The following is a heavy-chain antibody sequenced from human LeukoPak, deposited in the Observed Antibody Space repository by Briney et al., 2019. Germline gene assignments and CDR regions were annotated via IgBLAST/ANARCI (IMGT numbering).Heavy chain of an antibody. J-gene: IGHJ5*02. D-gene: IGHD1-26*01. Sequence: ASVKVSCKACGYTFTGYYMHWVRQAPGQGLEWMGWINPNSGGTNYAQKFQGRVTMTRDTSISTAYMELSRLRSDDTAVYYCARGVVGASSSWFDPWGQGALVTVSS. V-gene: IGHV1-2*02. CDR2: INPNSGGT. CDR1: GYTFTGYY. CDR3: ARGVVGASSSWFDP.